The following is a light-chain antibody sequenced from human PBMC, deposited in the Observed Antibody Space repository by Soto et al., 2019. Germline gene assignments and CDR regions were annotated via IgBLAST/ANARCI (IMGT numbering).Light chain of an antibody. CDR1: QDISNY. J-gene: IGKJ4*01. Sequence: DILMTQSPSSLSASVGDRFTITCRASQDISNYLAWYQQKPGKVPKLLIYAASSLQSGIPSRFSGSGSGTDFTLTISSLKPEDVATYYCQRYNSAPLTLVGGTKVEIK. CDR2: AAS. CDR3: QRYNSAPLT. V-gene: IGKV1-27*01.